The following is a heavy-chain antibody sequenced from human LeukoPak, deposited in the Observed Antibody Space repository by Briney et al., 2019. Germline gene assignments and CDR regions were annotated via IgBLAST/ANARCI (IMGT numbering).Heavy chain of an antibody. Sequence: SETLSLTCAVYGGSFSGYYWSWIRQPPGKGLEWIGEINHSGSTNYNPSLKSRVTISVDTSKNQVSLKLSSVTAADTAVYYCARGRTVTTRGYYYYMDVWGKGTTVTVSS. V-gene: IGHV4-34*01. CDR3: ARGRTVTTRGYYYYMDV. D-gene: IGHD4-11*01. CDR2: INHSGST. J-gene: IGHJ6*03. CDR1: GGSFSGYY.